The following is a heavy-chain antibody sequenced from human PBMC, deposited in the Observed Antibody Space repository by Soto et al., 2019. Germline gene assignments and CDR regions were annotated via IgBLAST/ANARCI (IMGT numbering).Heavy chain of an antibody. J-gene: IGHJ5*01. D-gene: IGHD3-22*01. CDR1: GGSISGSSYY. V-gene: IGHV4-39*01. CDR2: IFYSGST. Sequence: SVTLSLTCAVSGGSISGSSYYWGWIRQPPWKGLEWIGSIFYSGSTYYNPSLKSRVTISVDTSKNQFSLKPSSVTAADTAVYYCARLYYYDSSGYYPTLPFDPWGQGTLVTVSS. CDR3: ARLYYYDSSGYYPTLPFDP.